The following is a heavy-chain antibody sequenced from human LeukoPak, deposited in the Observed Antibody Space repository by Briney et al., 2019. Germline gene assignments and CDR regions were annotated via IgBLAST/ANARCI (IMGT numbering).Heavy chain of an antibody. J-gene: IGHJ5*02. V-gene: IGHV4-59*01. CDR1: GGSISSYY. D-gene: IGHD6-19*01. Sequence: SETLSLTCTVSGGSISSYYWSWIRQPPGKGLEWIGYIYYSGSTNYNPSLKSRVTISVDTSKNQFSLKLSSVTAADTAVYYCARVYSSGWNWFDPWGQGTLVTVSS. CDR3: ARVYSSGWNWFDP. CDR2: IYYSGST.